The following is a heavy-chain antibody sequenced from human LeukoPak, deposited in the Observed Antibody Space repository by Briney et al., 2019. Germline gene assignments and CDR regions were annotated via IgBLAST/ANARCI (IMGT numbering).Heavy chain of an antibody. CDR2: IYYSGST. V-gene: IGHV4-39*07. CDR1: GVSISSNNYY. Sequence: SETLSLTCTVSGVSISSNNYYWGWIRQPPRKGLEWIGSIYYSGSTYYNPSLKSRVTISVDTSKNQFSLRLSSVTAADTAVYYFAGDSAPSYSNYYYYYYMDVWGKGTTVTVSS. CDR3: AGDSAPSYSNYYYYYYMDV. D-gene: IGHD4-11*01. J-gene: IGHJ6*03.